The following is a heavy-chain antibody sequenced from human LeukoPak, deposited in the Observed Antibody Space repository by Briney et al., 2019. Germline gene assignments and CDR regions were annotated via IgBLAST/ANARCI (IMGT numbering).Heavy chain of an antibody. CDR3: ARGGLYPDY. Sequence: PGGSLRLSCAASGFTFSTYGMHWVRQAPGKGLDWVAFIWHDGSNKFYADSVKGRFTISRDNSKNTLYLQMNSLTAEDTAVYYCARGGLYPDYWGQGTLVTVSS. CDR2: IWHDGSNK. V-gene: IGHV3-33*01. J-gene: IGHJ4*02. CDR1: GFTFSTYG. D-gene: IGHD2-8*01.